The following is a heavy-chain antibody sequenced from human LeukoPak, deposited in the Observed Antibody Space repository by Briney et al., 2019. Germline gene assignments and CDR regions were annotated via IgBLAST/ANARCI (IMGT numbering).Heavy chain of an antibody. CDR2: ISYDGSNK. V-gene: IGHV3-30-3*01. Sequence: GRSLRLSCAASGFTFSNYDMHWVRQAPGKGLEWVAVISYDGSNKYYADSVRGRFTISRDNSKNTLYLQMNSLRAEDTAVYYCARIGYCSSTSCLGFDYWGQGTLVTVSS. D-gene: IGHD2-2*03. J-gene: IGHJ4*02. CDR3: ARIGYCSSTSCLGFDY. CDR1: GFTFSNYD.